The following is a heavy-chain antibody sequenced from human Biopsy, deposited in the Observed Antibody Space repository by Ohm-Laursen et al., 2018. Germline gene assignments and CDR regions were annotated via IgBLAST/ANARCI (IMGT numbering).Heavy chain of an antibody. CDR3: ARDPLNGHKHFDY. Sequence: GASVKVSCKPSSYTFTDYNIHWMRQAPGQGLEWLGYINLKTGATNYAQKFQGTVTMTRDTSISTAYLALGSLRSADTAIYYCARDPLNGHKHFDYWGQGSLVTVSS. CDR2: INLKTGAT. CDR1: SYTFTDYN. D-gene: IGHD2-8*01. J-gene: IGHJ4*02. V-gene: IGHV1-2*02.